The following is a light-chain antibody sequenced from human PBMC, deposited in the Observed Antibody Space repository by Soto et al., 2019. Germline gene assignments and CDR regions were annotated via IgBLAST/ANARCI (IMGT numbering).Light chain of an antibody. CDR2: DAS. V-gene: IGKV3-11*01. CDR3: QQRSNWPIT. Sequence: EIVLTQSPATLSLSPGERATLSCRASQSVSSYLAWYPQKPGQAPRLLIYDASNRATGIPYRFSGSGSGTDFTLTISRLEPEDFAVYDCQQRSNWPITFGQGTRLEIK. J-gene: IGKJ5*01. CDR1: QSVSSY.